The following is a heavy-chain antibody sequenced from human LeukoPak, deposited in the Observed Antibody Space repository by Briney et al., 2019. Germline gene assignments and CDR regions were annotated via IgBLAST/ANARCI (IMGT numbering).Heavy chain of an antibody. J-gene: IGHJ5*02. CDR2: INPNSGGT. Sequence: ASVKVSCKASGYTFTDYYIHWVRQAPGQGLEWMGWINPNSGGTDYAQKFQGRVTMTRDTPITTAYMDLSSLRSDDTAVYYCARDVFGELLMSHWFDPWGQGALVTVSS. D-gene: IGHD3-10*01. V-gene: IGHV1-2*02. CDR1: GYTFTDYY. CDR3: ARDVFGELLMSHWFDP.